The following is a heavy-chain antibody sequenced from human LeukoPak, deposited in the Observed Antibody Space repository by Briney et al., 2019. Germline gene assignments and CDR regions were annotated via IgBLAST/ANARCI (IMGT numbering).Heavy chain of an antibody. CDR3: ARGHHQHWPLGQF. D-gene: IGHD2-2*01. CDR1: GFIVSSNY. CDR2: ISSSGSTI. J-gene: IGHJ4*02. V-gene: IGHV3-48*04. Sequence: AGSLRLSCAASGFIVSSNYMNWVRQAPGKGLEWVSYISSSGSTIYYADSVKGRFTISRDNAKHSLYLQMNSLRAEHTAVYYCARGHHQHWPLGQFWGQGSLVTVSS.